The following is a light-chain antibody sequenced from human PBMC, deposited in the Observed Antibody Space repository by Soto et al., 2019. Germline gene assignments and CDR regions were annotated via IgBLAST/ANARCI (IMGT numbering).Light chain of an antibody. CDR3: QQYNNWWT. V-gene: IGKV3-15*01. CDR2: GAS. Sequence: EIAMTQSPATLSVSPWERATLSCRASQSVSSNLAWYQQKPGQAPRLLIYGASTRATGIPARFSGSGSGTEFTLIISSLQSEDFAVYYCQQYNNWWTFGLGTKVDIK. J-gene: IGKJ1*01. CDR1: QSVSSN.